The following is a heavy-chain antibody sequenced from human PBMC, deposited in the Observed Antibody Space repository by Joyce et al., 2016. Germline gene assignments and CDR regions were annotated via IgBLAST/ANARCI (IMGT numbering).Heavy chain of an antibody. D-gene: IGHD2-15*01. V-gene: IGHV5-10-1*01. J-gene: IGHJ4*02. CDR3: ARHSSVEALGY. CDR1: GYNFTNFW. Sequence: EVQLVQSGGEVKKPGESLMFSCQASGYNFTNFWISGVRQMPGKGRGWMGNIDATDSYTYHGPSFQGHITMSVDKSISTAYLRWSSLKASDTAIYYCARHSSVEALGYWGQGTLVTVSS. CDR2: IDATDSYT.